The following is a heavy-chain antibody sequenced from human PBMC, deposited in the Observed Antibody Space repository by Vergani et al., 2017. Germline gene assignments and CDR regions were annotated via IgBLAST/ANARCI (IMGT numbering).Heavy chain of an antibody. CDR2: IKPNSGGT. J-gene: IGHJ4*02. CDR3: ARDIDILTGYTEQEGNTRLDD. Sequence: QVQLVQSGAEVKKPGASVKVSCKASGYTFTGYYMHWVRQAPGQGLEWMGWIKPNSGGTNYAQKFQGRVTMPRDKSISTASMELSRLRSDETAVYYCARDIDILTGYTEQEGNTRLDDWGQGTLVTVSS. D-gene: IGHD3-9*01. V-gene: IGHV1-2*02. CDR1: GYTFTGYY.